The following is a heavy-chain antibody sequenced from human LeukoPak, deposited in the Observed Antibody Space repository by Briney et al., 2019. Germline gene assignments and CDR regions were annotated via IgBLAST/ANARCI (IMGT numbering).Heavy chain of an antibody. CDR2: IIPIFGTA. V-gene: IGHV1-69*06. CDR1: GGTFSSYA. Sequence: SVKVSCKASGGTFSSYAISWVRQAPGQGLEWMGGIIPIFGTANYAQKFQGRVTITADKSTSTAYMELSSLRSEDTAVYYCARRRGYSGYELDYWGQGTLVTVSS. CDR3: ARRRGYSGYELDY. J-gene: IGHJ4*02. D-gene: IGHD5-12*01.